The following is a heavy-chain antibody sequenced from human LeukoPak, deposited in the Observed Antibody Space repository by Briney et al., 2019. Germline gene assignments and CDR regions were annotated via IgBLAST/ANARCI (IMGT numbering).Heavy chain of an antibody. Sequence: GGSLRLSCAASGFTFSSYVMHWVRQAPGKGLEWVAVISYDGSNKYYADSVKGRFTISRDNSKNTLYLQMNSLRAEDTAVYYCARDRSGGSYYYYYGMDVWGQGTTVTVSS. CDR3: ARDRSGGSYYYYYGMDV. V-gene: IGHV3-30-3*01. CDR2: ISYDGSNK. J-gene: IGHJ6*02. D-gene: IGHD1-26*01. CDR1: GFTFSSYV.